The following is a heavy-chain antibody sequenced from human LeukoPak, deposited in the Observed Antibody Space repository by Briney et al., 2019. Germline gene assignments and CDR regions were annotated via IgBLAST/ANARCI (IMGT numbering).Heavy chain of an antibody. CDR2: IRNDGKSI. V-gene: IGHV3-48*04. D-gene: IGHD2-2*01. Sequence: GGSLRLSCAASGFTFKSFSMNWVRQAPGKGLEWVSYIRNDGKSIYYADSVKGRFTISRDNAQDSLYLQMNSLRAEDTAVYYCAKIPKGGYFDYWGQGTLVTVSS. CDR1: GFTFKSFS. J-gene: IGHJ4*02. CDR3: AKIPKGGYFDY.